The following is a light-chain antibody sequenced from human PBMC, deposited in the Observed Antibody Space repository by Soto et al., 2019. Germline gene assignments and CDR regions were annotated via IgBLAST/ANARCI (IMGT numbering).Light chain of an antibody. V-gene: IGKV1-5*01. CDR2: DAS. J-gene: IGKJ1*01. CDR3: QQTYSTTRT. Sequence: DIQMTQSPSTLSASVGDRVTITCRASQSISSWLAWYQQKPGKDPNLLIYDASTLESGGPSGFSGTGSGTDFTLTISSLQTEDFATYYCQQTYSTTRTFGQGTKVDI. CDR1: QSISSW.